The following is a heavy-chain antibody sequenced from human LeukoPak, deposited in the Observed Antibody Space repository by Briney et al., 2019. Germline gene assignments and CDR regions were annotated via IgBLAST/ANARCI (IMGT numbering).Heavy chain of an antibody. CDR1: GGSISSSNW. J-gene: IGHJ4*02. CDR3: ARRYYGWGTNYFDY. D-gene: IGHD3-10*01. Sequence: KPSGTLSLTCTVSGGSISSSNWWSWVRQPPGKGLEWIGEVYHSGSTTYNSSLKSRLTMSIDKSKNHFSLNLSSVTAADTAVYYCARRYYGWGTNYFDYWGQGTLVTVSS. CDR2: VYHSGST. V-gene: IGHV4-4*02.